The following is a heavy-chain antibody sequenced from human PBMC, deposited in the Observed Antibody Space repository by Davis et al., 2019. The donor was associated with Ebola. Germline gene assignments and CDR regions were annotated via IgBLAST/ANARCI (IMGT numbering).Heavy chain of an antibody. CDR3: ASLRRTITGMDDGFDI. CDR2: IYTGDSDT. CDR1: GNSFTSHW. D-gene: IGHD2-8*02. Sequence: GESLKISCKDSGNSFTSHWIGWVRQMPGKGLEWMGIIYTGDSDTRYSPSFRGQVTFSADKSIKTAFLQWSSLKASDSGMYYCASLRRTITGMDDGFDIWGQGTMVTVSS. V-gene: IGHV5-51*01. J-gene: IGHJ3*02.